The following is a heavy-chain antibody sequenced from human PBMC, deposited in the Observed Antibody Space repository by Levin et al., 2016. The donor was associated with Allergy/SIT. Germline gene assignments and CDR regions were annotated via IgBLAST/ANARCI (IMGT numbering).Heavy chain of an antibody. D-gene: IGHD3-10*01. J-gene: IGHJ4*02. Sequence: SETLSLTCTVSGGPVSSGDYYWSWIRQPPGRGLEWLGHIYYTGSAHYNPSLKSRVTMSIDPSKSQFSLRLSSVNAADTAVYYCARGTNYYGSGDYWSQGTLVTVSP. V-gene: IGHV4-61*08. CDR1: GGPVSSGDYY. CDR3: ARGTNYYGSGDY. CDR2: IYYTGSA.